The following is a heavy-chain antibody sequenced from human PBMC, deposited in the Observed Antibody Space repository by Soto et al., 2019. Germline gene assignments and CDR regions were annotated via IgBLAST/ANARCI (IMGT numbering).Heavy chain of an antibody. Sequence: SVKVSCKASGGTFSSYTISWVRQAPGQGLEWMGRIIPILGIANYAQKFQGRVTITADKSTSTAYMELSSLRSEDTAVYYCVYGSGSYYDYYYYMDVWGKGTTVTVSS. D-gene: IGHD3-10*01. J-gene: IGHJ6*03. V-gene: IGHV1-69*02. CDR1: GGTFSSYT. CDR3: VYGSGSYYDYYYYMDV. CDR2: IIPILGIA.